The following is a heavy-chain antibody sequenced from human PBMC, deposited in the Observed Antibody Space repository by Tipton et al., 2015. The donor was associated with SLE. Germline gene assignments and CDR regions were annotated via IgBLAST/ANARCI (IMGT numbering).Heavy chain of an antibody. D-gene: IGHD3-10*01. Sequence: SLRLSCAASGFTFSSYGMHWARQAPGKGLEWVSAISGNGGSTYYADSVKGRFTISRDNSKNTLYLQMNSLRAEDTAVYYCAKDYYGSGSLDYWGQGTLVTVSS. CDR3: AKDYYGSGSLDY. CDR2: ISGNGGST. J-gene: IGHJ4*02. CDR1: GFTFSSYG. V-gene: IGHV3-23*01.